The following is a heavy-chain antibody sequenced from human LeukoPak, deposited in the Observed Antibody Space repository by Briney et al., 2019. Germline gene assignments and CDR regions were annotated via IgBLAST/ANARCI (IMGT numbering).Heavy chain of an antibody. CDR1: GYTFTSYG. CDR3: ARDRQRVREGLVVPAANNWFDP. Sequence: ASVKVSCKASGYTFTSYGISWVRQAPGQGLEWMGWISAYNGNTNYAQKLQGRVTMTTDTSTSTAYMELRSLRSDDTAVYYCARDRQRVREGLVVPAANNWFDPWGQGTLVTVSS. D-gene: IGHD2-2*01. J-gene: IGHJ5*02. CDR2: ISAYNGNT. V-gene: IGHV1-18*01.